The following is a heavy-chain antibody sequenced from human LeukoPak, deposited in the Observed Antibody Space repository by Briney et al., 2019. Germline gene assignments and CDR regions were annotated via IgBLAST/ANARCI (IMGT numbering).Heavy chain of an antibody. D-gene: IGHD3-22*01. CDR3: AVNEDYDSPDRMDV. CDR1: GGSFSSGDYY. Sequence: SETLSLTCTVSGGSFSSGDYYWSWIRQPPGKGLEWIGYIYYSGSTYYNPSLKSRVTISVDTSKNQFSLKLSSVTAADTAVYYCAVNEDYDSPDRMDVWGQGTTVTVSS. V-gene: IGHV4-30-4*01. CDR2: IYYSGST. J-gene: IGHJ6*02.